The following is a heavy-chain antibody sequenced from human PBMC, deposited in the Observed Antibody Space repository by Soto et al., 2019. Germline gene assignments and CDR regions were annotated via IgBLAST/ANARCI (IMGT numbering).Heavy chain of an antibody. Sequence: PMSLRCAVSGGYITSGAYYWTWIRQHPGKGLEWIAYIHYSGRTYYNPSLKSRVTISVDTSNNQFSLKLSSVTAADTAVYYCARYYFDSSGYSNWFDPWGQGTLVTVSS. CDR1: GGYITSGAYY. CDR3: ARYYFDSSGYSNWFDP. D-gene: IGHD3-22*01. CDR2: IHYSGRT. V-gene: IGHV4-31*11. J-gene: IGHJ5*02.